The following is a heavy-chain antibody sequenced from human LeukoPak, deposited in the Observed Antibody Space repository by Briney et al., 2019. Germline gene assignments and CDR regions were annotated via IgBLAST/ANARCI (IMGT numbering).Heavy chain of an antibody. V-gene: IGHV4-59*01. CDR1: GGSISSYY. CDR3: AAYGGNSGFHWFDP. Sequence: SETLSLTCTVSGGSISSYYWSWIRQPPGKGLEWIGYMFYSGHTSYNASLRSRVTISVDTSKNHFSLKLTSVTAADTAVYYCAAYGGNSGFHWFDPWCQGTLVTVSS. J-gene: IGHJ5*02. D-gene: IGHD4-23*01. CDR2: MFYSGHT.